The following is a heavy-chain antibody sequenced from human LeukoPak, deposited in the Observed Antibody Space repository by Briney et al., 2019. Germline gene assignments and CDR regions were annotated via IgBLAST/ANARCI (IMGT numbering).Heavy chain of an antibody. Sequence: ASETLSLTCAVSGGSISSGGYSWSWIRQPPGKGLEWIGYIYYSGSTNYNPSLKSRVTISVDTSKNQFSLKLSSVTAADTAVYYCARDMGIVGATLPPFYYYYGMDVWGQGTTVTVSS. CDR1: GGSISSGGYS. CDR3: ARDMGIVGATLPPFYYYYGMDV. J-gene: IGHJ6*02. D-gene: IGHD1-26*01. V-gene: IGHV4-61*08. CDR2: IYYSGST.